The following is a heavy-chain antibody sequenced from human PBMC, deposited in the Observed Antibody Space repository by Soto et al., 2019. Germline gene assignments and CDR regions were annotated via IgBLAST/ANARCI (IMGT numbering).Heavy chain of an antibody. D-gene: IGHD6-13*01. Sequence: EVQLLESGGGLVQPGGSLRLSCAASGFTFSSYAMSWVRQAPGKGMEWVSAISGSGGSTYYADSVKGRFTISKDISKTTLYLQTTSLTAAATAVYYCAYISTPAAYWGQGTLVTVSS. CDR3: AYISTPAAY. CDR1: GFTFSSYA. V-gene: IGHV3-23*01. J-gene: IGHJ4*02. CDR2: ISGSGGST.